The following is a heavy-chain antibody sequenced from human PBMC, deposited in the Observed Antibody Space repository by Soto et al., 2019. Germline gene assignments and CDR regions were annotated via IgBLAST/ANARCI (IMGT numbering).Heavy chain of an antibody. CDR2: INHSGST. Sequence: KASETLSLTCAVYGGSFSGYYWSWIRQPPGKGLEWIGEINHSGSTNYNPSLKSRVTISVDTSKNQFSLKLSSVTAADTAVYYCAGGHLVRIVVVVAATRWFDPWGQGTLGTVSS. CDR1: GGSFSGYY. CDR3: AGGHLVRIVVVVAATRWFDP. J-gene: IGHJ5*02. V-gene: IGHV4-34*01. D-gene: IGHD2-15*01.